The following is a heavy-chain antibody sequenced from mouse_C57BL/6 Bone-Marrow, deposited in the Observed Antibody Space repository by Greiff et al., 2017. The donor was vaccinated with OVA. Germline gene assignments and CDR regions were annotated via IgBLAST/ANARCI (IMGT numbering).Heavy chain of an antibody. CDR3: ARGHEIHYYGSRNYFDY. CDR1: GYAFSSYW. J-gene: IGHJ2*01. D-gene: IGHD1-1*01. Sequence: VQLQQSGAELVKPGASVKISCKASGYAFSSYWMNWVKQRPGKGLEWIGQIYPGDGDTNYNGKFKGKATLTADKPSSTAYMQLSSLTSEDSAVYYCARGHEIHYYGSRNYFDYWGQGTTLTVSS. CDR2: IYPGDGDT. V-gene: IGHV1-80*01.